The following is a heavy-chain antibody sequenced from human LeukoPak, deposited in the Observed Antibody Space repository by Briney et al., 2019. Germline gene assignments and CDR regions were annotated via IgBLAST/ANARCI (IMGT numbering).Heavy chain of an antibody. J-gene: IGHJ4*02. Sequence: PGGSLRLSCAASGFTVSSNYMSWVRQAPGKGLEWVSVIYSGGSTYYAASVKGRFTISRDNSKNTLYLQMYSLRAEDTAVYYCARAGLYCSGGSCYHFDYWGQGTLVTVSS. CDR1: GFTVSSNY. D-gene: IGHD2-15*01. CDR3: ARAGLYCSGGSCYHFDY. V-gene: IGHV3-53*01. CDR2: IYSGGST.